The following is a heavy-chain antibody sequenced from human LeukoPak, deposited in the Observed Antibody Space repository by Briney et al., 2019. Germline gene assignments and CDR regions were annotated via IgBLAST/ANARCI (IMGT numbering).Heavy chain of an antibody. CDR3: ARAVYYDSSGYYYPYYFDY. D-gene: IGHD3-22*01. CDR1: GYTFTSYG. J-gene: IGHJ4*02. Sequence: ASVKASCKASGYTFTSYGISWVRQAPGQGLEWMGWISAYNGNTNYAQKLQGRVTMTTDTSTSTAYMELRSLRSDDTAVYYCARAVYYDSSGYYYPYYFDYWGQGTLVTVSS. V-gene: IGHV1-18*01. CDR2: ISAYNGNT.